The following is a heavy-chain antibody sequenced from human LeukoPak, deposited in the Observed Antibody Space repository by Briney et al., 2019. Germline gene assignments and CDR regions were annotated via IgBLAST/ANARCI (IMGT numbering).Heavy chain of an antibody. CDR3: AKDTAVGTRGAFDI. CDR1: GFTFNDYA. Sequence: GRSLRLSCAASGFTFNDYAMHWVRQAPGKGLEWVSGISWNSGSIGYADSVKGRFTISTDNAKNSLYLPMNSLRAEDTALYYCAKDTAVGTRGAFDIWGQGTMVTVSS. V-gene: IGHV3-9*01. D-gene: IGHD6-13*01. J-gene: IGHJ3*02. CDR2: ISWNSGSI.